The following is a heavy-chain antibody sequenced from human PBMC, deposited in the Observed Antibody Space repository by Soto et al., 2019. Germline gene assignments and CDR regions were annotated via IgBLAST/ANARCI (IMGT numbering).Heavy chain of an antibody. J-gene: IGHJ6*02. CDR1: GFTFSSYG. CDR2: ISYDGSNK. V-gene: IGHV3-30*18. CDR3: AEVRGIVVVPAAIQYYYYGMDV. D-gene: IGHD2-2*01. Sequence: QVQLVESGGGVVQPGRSLRLSCAASGFTFSSYGMHWVRQAPGKGLEWVAVISYDGSNKYYADSVKGRFTISRDNSKNTLYLQMNSLRAEDTAVYYCAEVRGIVVVPAAIQYYYYGMDVWGQGTTVTVSS.